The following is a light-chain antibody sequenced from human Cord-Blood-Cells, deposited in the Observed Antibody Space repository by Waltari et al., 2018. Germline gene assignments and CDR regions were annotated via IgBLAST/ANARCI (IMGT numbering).Light chain of an antibody. CDR1: SSDVGGYNY. Sequence: QSALTQPASVSGSPGQSITISCTGTSSDVGGYNYVSWYQQHPGKAPKLMIYDCSKRPSGVYNRFSGSKSGNTASLTISGLQAEDEADYYCSSYTSSSTYVFGTGTKVTVL. J-gene: IGLJ1*01. CDR3: SSYTSSSTYV. CDR2: DCS. V-gene: IGLV2-14*01.